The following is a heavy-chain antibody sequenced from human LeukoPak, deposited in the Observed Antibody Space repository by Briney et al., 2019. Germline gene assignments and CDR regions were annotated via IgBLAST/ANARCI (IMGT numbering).Heavy chain of an antibody. CDR2: INHSGST. D-gene: IGHD3-10*01. Sequence: SETLSLTCAVYGGSFSGYYWSWIRQPPGKGLEWIGEINHSGSTNYNPSLKSRVTISVDTSKNQFSLKLSSVTAADTAVYYCARDYYGSGSSYYYYYCGMDVWGQGTTVTVSS. J-gene: IGHJ6*02. V-gene: IGHV4-34*01. CDR3: ARDYYGSGSSYYYYYCGMDV. CDR1: GGSFSGYY.